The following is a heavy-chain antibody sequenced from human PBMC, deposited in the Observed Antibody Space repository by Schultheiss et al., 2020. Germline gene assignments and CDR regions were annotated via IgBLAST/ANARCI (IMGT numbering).Heavy chain of an antibody. CDR1: GFTFSDHY. D-gene: IGHD6-13*01. Sequence: GGSLRLSCAASGFTFSDHYMDWVRQAPGKGLEWVGRTRNKANSYTTEYAASVKGRFTISRDNAKNSLYLQMNSLRAEDTAVYYCARGSAAAPTCLGYWGQGTLVTVSS. J-gene: IGHJ4*02. CDR2: TRNKANSYTT. V-gene: IGHV3-72*01. CDR3: ARGSAAAPTCLGY.